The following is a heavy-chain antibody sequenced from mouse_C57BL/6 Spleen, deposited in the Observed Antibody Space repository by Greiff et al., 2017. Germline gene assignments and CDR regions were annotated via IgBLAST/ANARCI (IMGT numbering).Heavy chain of an antibody. Sequence: EVKLVESGGGLVQSGRSLRLSCATSGFTFSDFYMEWVRQAPGKGLEWIAASRNKANDYTTEYSASVKGRFIVSRDTSQSILYLQMNALRAEDTAIYYCARASGSSFYFDYWGQGTTLTVSS. J-gene: IGHJ2*01. V-gene: IGHV7-1*01. CDR3: ARASGSSFYFDY. CDR2: SRNKANDYTT. CDR1: GFTFSDFY. D-gene: IGHD1-1*01.